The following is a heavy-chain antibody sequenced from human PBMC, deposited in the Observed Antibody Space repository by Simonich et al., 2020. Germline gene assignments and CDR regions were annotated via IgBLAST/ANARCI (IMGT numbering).Heavy chain of an antibody. Sequence: GGGLVQPGGSLRLSCAASGFTFSSYAMSWVRQAPGRGGEWVSAIRGSGGRTYYADSVKGRFTISRDTSKNTRYLQMNSLRAEDTAVYYCAKALGERITMIVVVIDAFDIWGQGTMVTVSS. CDR1: GFTFSSYA. CDR3: AKALGERITMIVVVIDAFDI. D-gene: IGHD3-22*01. V-gene: IGHV3-23*01. J-gene: IGHJ3*02. CDR2: IRGSGGRT.